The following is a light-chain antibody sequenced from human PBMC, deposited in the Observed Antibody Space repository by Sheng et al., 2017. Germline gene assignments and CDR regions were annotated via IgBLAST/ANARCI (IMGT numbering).Light chain of an antibody. CDR1: ENVASN. Sequence: TVMTQSPVTLSVSPGDRATLSCRASENVASNLAWYQQRPGQAPRLLIYGASTRATGIPARFIGSGSGTEFTLTISSLQSEDFGLYYCQQYNNWWTFGQGTKVEIK. J-gene: IGKJ1*01. CDR3: QQYNNWWT. CDR2: GAS. V-gene: IGKV3-15*01.